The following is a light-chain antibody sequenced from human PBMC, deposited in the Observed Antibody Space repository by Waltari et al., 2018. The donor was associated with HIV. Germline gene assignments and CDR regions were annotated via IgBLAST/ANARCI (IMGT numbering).Light chain of an antibody. CDR1: RSMRSW. J-gene: IGKJ2*01. CDR3: QHYSSSPYT. CDR2: KAS. V-gene: IGKV1-5*03. Sequence: EILMTHSPSILSVSVGDRVVITCRASRSMRSWLAWYQHKPGTAPKLLLYKASVLEGGFPSRCSGSGSGTEFTLNITNLQPDDFATYYCQHYSSSPYTFGQGTNLEIK.